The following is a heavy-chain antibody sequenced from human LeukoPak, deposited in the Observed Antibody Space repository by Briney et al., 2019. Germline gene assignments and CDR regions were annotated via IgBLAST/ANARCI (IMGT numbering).Heavy chain of an antibody. Sequence: SETLSLTCAVSGASISGSGYYLGWIRQPPGKGLEWIGNIYYTGSAYYNASLQSRVTISIDTSKNQFSLRLNSVTAADTAMYYCVKSGGYGLIDYWGQGTLVTVSS. CDR3: VKSGGYGLIDY. CDR2: IYYTGSA. V-gene: IGHV4-39*01. CDR1: GASISGSGYY. J-gene: IGHJ4*02. D-gene: IGHD1-26*01.